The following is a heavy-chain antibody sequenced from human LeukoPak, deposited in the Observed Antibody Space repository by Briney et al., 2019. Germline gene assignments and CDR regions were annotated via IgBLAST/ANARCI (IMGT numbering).Heavy chain of an antibody. Sequence: PSETLSLTCTVSGGSISSYYWSWIRQPAGKGLEWIGRLYTGGSTNHNPSLKSRVTMSVDTSKNQFSLKLTSMTAADTAVYYCARGGSSGYYYGWGQGTLVTVSS. CDR2: LYTGGST. CDR1: GGSISSYY. J-gene: IGHJ4*02. V-gene: IGHV4-4*07. CDR3: ARGGSSGYYYG. D-gene: IGHD3-22*01.